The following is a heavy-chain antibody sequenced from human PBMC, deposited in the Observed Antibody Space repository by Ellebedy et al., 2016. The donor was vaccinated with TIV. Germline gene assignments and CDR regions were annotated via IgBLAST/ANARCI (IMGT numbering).Heavy chain of an antibody. CDR3: AKVAVATIRHGMDV. CDR2: IRSTGDST. V-gene: IGHV3-23*01. CDR1: GFTFSSHS. D-gene: IGHD5-12*01. J-gene: IGHJ6*02. Sequence: GESLKISXVASGFTFSSHSMTWVRQAPGKGLEWVSGIRSTGDSTWYADSVKGRFTISRDNAKSTLYLQMNNLRAEDTAVYYCAKVAVATIRHGMDVWGQGTTVTVSS.